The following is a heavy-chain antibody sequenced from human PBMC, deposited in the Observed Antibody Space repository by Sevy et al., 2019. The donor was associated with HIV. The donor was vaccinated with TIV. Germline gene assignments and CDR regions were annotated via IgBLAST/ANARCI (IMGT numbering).Heavy chain of an antibody. CDR1: GFTFSSNW. J-gene: IGHJ4*02. D-gene: IGHD2-21*01. CDR2: VKQDMSEK. Sequence: GGSLRLSCVASGFTFSSNWMTWVRQAPGKGLEWVANVKQDMSEKYYADSVKGRFTISRDNAKNSLYLQMNSLRAEDTAVYYCARAQQVTTLVVIGGLYFDLWGQGTLVTVSS. CDR3: ARAQQVTTLVVIGGLYFDL. V-gene: IGHV3-7*01.